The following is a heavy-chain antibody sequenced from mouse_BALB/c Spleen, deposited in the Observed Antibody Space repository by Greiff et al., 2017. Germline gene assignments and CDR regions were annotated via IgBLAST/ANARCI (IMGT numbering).Heavy chain of an antibody. CDR3: ARSSARFYAMDY. J-gene: IGHJ4*01. Sequence: VQLQQSAAELARPGASVKMSCKASGYTFTSYTMHWVKQRPGQGLEWIGYINPSSGYTEYNQKFKDKTTLTADKSSSTAYMQLSSLTSEDSAVYYCARSSARFYAMDYWGQGTSVTVSS. CDR2: INPSSGYT. CDR1: GYTFTSYT. V-gene: IGHV1-4*02.